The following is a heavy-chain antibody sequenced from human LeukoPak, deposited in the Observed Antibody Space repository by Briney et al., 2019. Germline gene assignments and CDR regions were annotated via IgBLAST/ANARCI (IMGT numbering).Heavy chain of an antibody. CDR2: ISYSGNT. CDR3: ARSRITMVRGVITYYYYYGMDV. V-gene: IGHV4-39*07. D-gene: IGHD3-10*01. J-gene: IGHJ6*02. Sequence: SETLSLTCAVSGGSISSSSYYWGWIRQPPGKGLEWIGSISYSGNTDYSPSLKSRVTMSVDTSKNQYSLKLSSVTAADTAVYYCARSRITMVRGVITYYYYYGMDVWGQGTTVTVSS. CDR1: GGSISSSSYY.